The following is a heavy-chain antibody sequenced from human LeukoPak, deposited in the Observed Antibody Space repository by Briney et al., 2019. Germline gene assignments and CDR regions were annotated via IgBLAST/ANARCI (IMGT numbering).Heavy chain of an antibody. Sequence: ASVKVSCKASGYTFTGYYMHWVRQAPGQGLEWMGWINPNSGGTNYAQKFQGRVTMTRDTSISTAYMELSRLRSDDTAVYYCASGVDSSGYYFGGFHYWGQGTLVTVSS. CDR2: INPNSGGT. J-gene: IGHJ4*02. CDR3: ASGVDSSGYYFGGFHY. V-gene: IGHV1-2*02. CDR1: GYTFTGYY. D-gene: IGHD3-22*01.